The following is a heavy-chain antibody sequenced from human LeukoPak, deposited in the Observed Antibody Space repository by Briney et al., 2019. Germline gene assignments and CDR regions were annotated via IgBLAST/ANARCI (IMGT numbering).Heavy chain of an antibody. CDR3: ARRGNIYAYDY. V-gene: IGHV1-2*02. D-gene: IGHD5-18*01. Sequence: GASVKVSCKASGYTFTGYYMHWVRQAPGQGLEWMGWINPNSGSTNYAQKFQDRVTMTRDTSISTAYMELSRLRSDDTAVYYCARRGNIYAYDYWGQGTLVTVYS. CDR2: INPNSGST. J-gene: IGHJ4*02. CDR1: GYTFTGYY.